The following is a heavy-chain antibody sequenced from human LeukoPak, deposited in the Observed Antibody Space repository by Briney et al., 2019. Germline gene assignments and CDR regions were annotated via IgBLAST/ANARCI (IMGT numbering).Heavy chain of an antibody. J-gene: IGHJ4*02. Sequence: GGSLRLSCAASGFTFSSYWMHWVRQAPGKGLVWVSRINSDGSSTSYADSVKGRLTISRDNAKNTLYLQMNSLRAEDTAVYYCARSRGYSPRHFDYWGQGTLVTVSS. D-gene: IGHD3-22*01. CDR1: GFTFSSYW. V-gene: IGHV3-74*01. CDR2: INSDGSST. CDR3: ARSRGYSPRHFDY.